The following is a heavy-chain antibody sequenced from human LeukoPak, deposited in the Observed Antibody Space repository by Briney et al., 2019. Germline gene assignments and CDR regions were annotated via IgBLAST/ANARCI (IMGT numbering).Heavy chain of an antibody. CDR2: INHSGST. Sequence: DPSETLSLTCAVYGGSFSGYYWSWIRQPPGKGLEWIGEINHSGSTNYNPSLKSRVTISVDTSKNQFSLKLSSVTAADTAVYYCARALVVVPAASLYGMDVWGQGTTVTVSS. CDR1: GGSFSGYY. D-gene: IGHD2-2*01. V-gene: IGHV4-34*01. J-gene: IGHJ6*02. CDR3: ARALVVVPAASLYGMDV.